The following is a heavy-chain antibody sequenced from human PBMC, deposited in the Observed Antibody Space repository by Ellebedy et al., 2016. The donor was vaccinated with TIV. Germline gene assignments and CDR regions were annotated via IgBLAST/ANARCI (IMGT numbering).Heavy chain of an antibody. CDR1: GFTFSTYA. V-gene: IGHV3-30*04. J-gene: IGHJ4*02. CDR2: LSYDGSIK. CDR3: AAYRSSGYYFQY. Sequence: GESLKISCAASGFTFSTYAMHWVRQAPGKGLEWVAVLSYDGSIKYYADSVKGRFTISRDNSKNTLSRQMNSLRAEDTAVYYCAAYRSSGYYFQYWGQGTLVTVSS. D-gene: IGHD3-22*01.